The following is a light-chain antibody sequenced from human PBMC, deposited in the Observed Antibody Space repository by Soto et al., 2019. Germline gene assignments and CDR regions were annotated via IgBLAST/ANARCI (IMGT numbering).Light chain of an antibody. Sequence: DIQRTQSPSSLSSSIGERVTITCRAIQTVNTYLHWYQQKPGKAPKLLIYAASNLQSGVPSRFSGSGSGTNFTLSLNSLQPEDFATYYCQQSYITPWTFGQGTKVDIK. CDR3: QQSYITPWT. CDR2: AAS. J-gene: IGKJ1*01. CDR1: QTVNTY. V-gene: IGKV1-39*01.